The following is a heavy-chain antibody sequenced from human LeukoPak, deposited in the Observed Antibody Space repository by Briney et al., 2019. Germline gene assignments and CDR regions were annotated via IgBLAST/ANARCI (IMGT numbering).Heavy chain of an antibody. D-gene: IGHD6-19*01. CDR1: GGSISSYY. CDR2: IHYSGST. J-gene: IGHJ6*03. CDR3: ARVLVAGNTGYYMDV. Sequence: PSETLSLTCTVSGGSISSYYWSWIRQPPGEGLECIGYIHYSGSTNYNPSLKSRVTMSVDTSKNQFSLKPSSVTAADTAVYYCARVLVAGNTGYYMDVWGKGITVTVSS. V-gene: IGHV4-59*01.